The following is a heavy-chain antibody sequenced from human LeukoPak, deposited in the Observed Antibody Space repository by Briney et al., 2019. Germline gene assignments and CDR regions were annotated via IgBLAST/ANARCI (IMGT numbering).Heavy chain of an antibody. Sequence: ASVRVSCKASGYTFTGYYMHWVRQAPGQGLEWMGWINPNSGGTNYAQKFQGRVTMTRDTSISTAYMELSRLRSDDTAVYYCARVGCSGGSCYIDYWGQGTLVTVSS. CDR2: INPNSGGT. J-gene: IGHJ4*02. D-gene: IGHD2-15*01. CDR3: ARVGCSGGSCYIDY. V-gene: IGHV1-2*02. CDR1: GYTFTGYY.